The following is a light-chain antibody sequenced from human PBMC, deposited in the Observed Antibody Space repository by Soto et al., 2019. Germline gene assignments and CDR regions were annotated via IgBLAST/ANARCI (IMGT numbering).Light chain of an antibody. CDR1: QSISSW. Sequence: DLQMTQSPSTLSASVGDRVTITCRASQSISSWLAWYQQKPGKAPKLLIYDASSLESGVPSRFSGSGSGTEFTLTISSLQPDDFATYYCQQYNSYSWTFGQGTKVEI. J-gene: IGKJ1*01. CDR3: QQYNSYSWT. CDR2: DAS. V-gene: IGKV1-5*01.